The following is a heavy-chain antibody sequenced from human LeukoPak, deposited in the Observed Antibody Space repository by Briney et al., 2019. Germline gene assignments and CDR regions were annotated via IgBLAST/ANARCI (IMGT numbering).Heavy chain of an antibody. J-gene: IGHJ4*02. D-gene: IGHD3-10*01. CDR3: ASMYGSGSYYKDY. V-gene: IGHV4-39*01. Sequence: KPSETLSLTCTVSGGSISSSSYYWGWIRQPPGKGLEWIGSIYYSGSTYYNPSLKSRVTISVDTSKNQFSLKLSSVTAADTAVYYCASMYGSGSYYKDYWGQGTLVTVSS. CDR1: GGSISSSSYY. CDR2: IYYSGST.